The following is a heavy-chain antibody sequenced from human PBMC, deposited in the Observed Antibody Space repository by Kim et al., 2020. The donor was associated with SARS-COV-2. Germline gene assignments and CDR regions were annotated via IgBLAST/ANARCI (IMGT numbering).Heavy chain of an antibody. J-gene: IGHJ6*02. CDR2: ST. CDR3: ARDAVLAGMDV. D-gene: IGHD1-20*01. V-gene: IGHV3-53*01. Sequence: STYYADSGNGRFTSSSDSSKNSVSLQMFSLRAEDTAVYYCARDAVLAGMDVWGQGTAVTVSS.